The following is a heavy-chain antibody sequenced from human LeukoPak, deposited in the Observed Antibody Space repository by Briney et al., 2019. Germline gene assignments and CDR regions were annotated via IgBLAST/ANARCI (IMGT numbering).Heavy chain of an antibody. D-gene: IGHD3-10*01. V-gene: IGHV4-39*07. CDR2: VSYTGNT. CDR3: ARLNLDYYGSGSYYSTTPFDP. J-gene: IGHJ5*02. CDR1: GGSISSSTYY. Sequence: PSETLSLTCTVSGGSISSSTYYWGWIRQPPGKGLEWIGSVSYTGNTYYNPSLKSRVTISVDTSKNQFSLKLSSVTAADTAVYYCARLNLDYYGSGSYYSTTPFDPWGQGTLVTVSS.